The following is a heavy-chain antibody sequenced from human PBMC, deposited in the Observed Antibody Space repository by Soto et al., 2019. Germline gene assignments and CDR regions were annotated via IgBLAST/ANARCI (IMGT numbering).Heavy chain of an antibody. D-gene: IGHD3-22*01. J-gene: IGHJ4*02. CDR1: GYSFTTYY. V-gene: IGHV1-46*01. CDR3: VRPSDDTGGYSYYFDY. CDR2: IDPRGGGA. Sequence: QVQLVQSGAEVKKPGASVRVSCKASGYSFTTYYLQWVRQAPGQGLEWMGIIDPRGGGATYAQKFQGRLTMARDTSTSTVYMELSSLRSEDTAVYFCVRPSDDTGGYSYYFDYWGQGTLVTVSS.